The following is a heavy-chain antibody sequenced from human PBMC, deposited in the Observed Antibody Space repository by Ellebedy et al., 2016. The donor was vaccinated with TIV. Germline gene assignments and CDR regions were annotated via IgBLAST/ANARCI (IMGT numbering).Heavy chain of an antibody. D-gene: IGHD5-24*01. V-gene: IGHV3-72*01. J-gene: IGHJ4*02. CDR1: GFTFSDHY. CDR2: SRNKGHRYST. CDR3: VRGHNSFDY. Sequence: PGGSLRPSCAVSGFTFSDHYMDWVRQAPGKGLEWVGRSRNKGHRYSTEYATSVKGRFTISRDESKNSLYLQMNSLKNEDTAVYYCVRGHNSFDYWGQGILVTVSS.